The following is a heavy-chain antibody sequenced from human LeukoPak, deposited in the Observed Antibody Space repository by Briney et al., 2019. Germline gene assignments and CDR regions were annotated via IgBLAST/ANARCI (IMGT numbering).Heavy chain of an antibody. V-gene: IGHV3-30*02. Sequence: PGGSLRLSCAASGFTFSSYGMHWVRQAPGKGLECVAFISHDGAVEKFADSVKGRFTISRDNSKNILNLRLDSLRPEDTAVYYCAKELTSIAARPGSVWGQGTLVTVSS. J-gene: IGHJ4*02. CDR1: GFTFSSYG. CDR2: ISHDGAVE. CDR3: AKELTSIAARPGSV. D-gene: IGHD6-6*01.